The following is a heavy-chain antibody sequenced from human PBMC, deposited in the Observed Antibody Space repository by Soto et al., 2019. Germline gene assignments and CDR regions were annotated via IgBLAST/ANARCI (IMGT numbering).Heavy chain of an antibody. V-gene: IGHV4-30-2*01. CDR3: ARGKDWLLDFYHYGMDV. CDR1: GGSISSGGYS. J-gene: IGHJ6*02. D-gene: IGHD3-9*01. Sequence: SETLSLTCAVSGGSISSGGYSWSWIRQPPGKGLEWIGYIYHSGSTYYNPSLKSRVTISVDRSKNQFSLKLSSVTAADTAVYYCARGKDWLLDFYHYGMDVWGQGTTVTVSS. CDR2: IYHSGST.